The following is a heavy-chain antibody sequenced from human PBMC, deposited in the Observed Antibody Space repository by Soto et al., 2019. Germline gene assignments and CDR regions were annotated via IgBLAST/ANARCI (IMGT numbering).Heavy chain of an antibody. V-gene: IGHV3-30*18. CDR2: ISYDGSSK. CDR1: GFTFSSFG. D-gene: IGHD6-13*01. J-gene: IGHJ6*02. Sequence: HPGGSLRLSCAASGFTFSSFGMHWVRRAPGQGLEWLTNISYDGSSKYYADSVKGRFTISRDNSKNTLYLQMNSLRAEDTAVYYCAKDSSSTWFFVMDVWGQGTTVTVSS. CDR3: AKDSSSTWFFVMDV.